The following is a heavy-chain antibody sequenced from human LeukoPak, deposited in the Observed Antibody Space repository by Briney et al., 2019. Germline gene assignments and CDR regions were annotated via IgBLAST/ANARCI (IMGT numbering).Heavy chain of an antibody. CDR1: GFTFSSFA. D-gene: IGHD3-9*01. Sequence: GGSLSLSCAVSGFTFSSFAMSWVRESPGKGLEWFSGISGSGGSTYYADSVKCRFTISRDNSKNTLYLQMNCVRAEDQAMYYCAKDRRYDILTPLDLGGKENLVSVFS. V-gene: IGHV3-23*01. CDR2: ISGSGGST. CDR3: AKDRRYDILTPLDL. J-gene: IGHJ4*02.